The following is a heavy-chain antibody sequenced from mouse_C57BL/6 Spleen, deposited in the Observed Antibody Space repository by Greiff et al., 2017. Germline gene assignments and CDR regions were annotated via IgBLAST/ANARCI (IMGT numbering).Heavy chain of an antibody. Sequence: EVQRVESGPELVKPGASVKIPCKASGYTFTDYNMDWVKQSHGKSLEWIGDINPNNGGTIYNQKFKGKATVNVDKSSSTAYMELRSLTSEDTAVYYCARSSGLTGDYFDYWGQGTTLTVSS. CDR2: INPNNGGT. J-gene: IGHJ2*01. CDR1: GYTFTDYN. CDR3: ARSSGLTGDYFDY. D-gene: IGHD4-1*01. V-gene: IGHV1-18*01.